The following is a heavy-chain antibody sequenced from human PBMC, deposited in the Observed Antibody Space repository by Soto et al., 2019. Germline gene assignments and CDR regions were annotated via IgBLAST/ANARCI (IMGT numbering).Heavy chain of an antibody. J-gene: IGHJ4*02. D-gene: IGHD4-4*01. CDR3: ARDLQGALGL. CDR2: ISDSGSSK. V-gene: IGHV3-23*01. CDR1: GFTFSSYA. Sequence: GGSLRLSCAASGFTFSSYAMSWVRQAPGKGLEWVSVISDSGSSKYYADSVKGRFTISRDNSKNTLYLQMNSLRAEDTAVYYCARDLQGALGLWGQGTLVTVSS.